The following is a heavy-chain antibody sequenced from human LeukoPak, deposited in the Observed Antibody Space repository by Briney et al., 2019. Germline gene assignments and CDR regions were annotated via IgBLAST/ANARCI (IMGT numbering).Heavy chain of an antibody. D-gene: IGHD3-22*01. CDR1: GFTFSSYA. CDR2: ISGSGGST. J-gene: IGHJ4*02. Sequence: GGSLRLSCAASGFTFSSYAMSWVRQAPGKVLEWVSAISGSGGSTYYADSVKGRFTISRDNSKNTLYLQMNSLRAEDTAVYYCAKDREDYYDSSGYPDYWGQGTLVTVSS. CDR3: AKDREDYYDSSGYPDY. V-gene: IGHV3-23*01.